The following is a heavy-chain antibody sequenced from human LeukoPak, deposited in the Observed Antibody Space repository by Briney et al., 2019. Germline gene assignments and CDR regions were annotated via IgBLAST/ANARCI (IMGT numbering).Heavy chain of an antibody. CDR1: GGSISSNSYY. D-gene: IGHD3-22*01. CDR3: ARGLTYYYHIAFHS. Sequence: SEALSLTCTVSGGSISSNSYYWGWTRPPPGKGLEGIGSIYYSGSTYYNPPLKSRVTISVDTSKNQFSLKLSSVPAADTAVYYCARGLTYYYHIAFHSWGQGTLVTVSS. CDR2: IYYSGST. V-gene: IGHV4-39*07. J-gene: IGHJ5*01.